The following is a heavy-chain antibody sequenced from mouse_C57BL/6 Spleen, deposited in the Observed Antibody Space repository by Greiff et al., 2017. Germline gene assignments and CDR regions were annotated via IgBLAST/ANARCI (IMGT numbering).Heavy chain of an antibody. Sequence: EVMLVESGGGLVQPGGSLSISCAASGFTFTDYYMSWVRQPPGKALEWLGFIRNKANGYTTEYSASVKGRFTISRDNSQSILYLQMNALRAEDSATYYCARYRGNSYFDYWGQGTTLTVSS. CDR3: ARYRGNSYFDY. D-gene: IGHD2-1*01. CDR1: GFTFTDYY. J-gene: IGHJ2*01. CDR2: IRNKANGYTT. V-gene: IGHV7-3*01.